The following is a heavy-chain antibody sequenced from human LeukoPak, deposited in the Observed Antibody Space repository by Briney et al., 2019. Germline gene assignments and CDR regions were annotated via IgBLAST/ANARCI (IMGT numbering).Heavy chain of an antibody. CDR2: IFSSGSHI. CDR3: AKDFLIDPL. D-gene: IGHD2/OR15-2a*01. V-gene: IGHV3-11*04. J-gene: IGHJ4*02. CDR1: GFSFSDSF. Sequence: PGGSLRLSCAASGFSFSDSFMGWIRQPPGKGLEWISYIFSSGSHIYYADSVKGRFTISRDNAKNSLFLQMDSLRAEDTAVYYCAKDFLIDPLWGQGTLVTVSS.